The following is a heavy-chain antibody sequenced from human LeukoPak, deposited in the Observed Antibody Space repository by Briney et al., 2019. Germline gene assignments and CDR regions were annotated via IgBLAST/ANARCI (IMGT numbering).Heavy chain of an antibody. CDR1: NDSFSSYC. D-gene: IGHD4-23*01. CDR3: ATSYDGKTAPYDL. V-gene: IGHV4-4*08. CDR2: MCPSGRT. J-gene: IGHJ5*02. Sequence: PSETLSLTCTVSNDSFSSYCCSWVRQPPGKGLEWIGFMCPSGRTDYNPSLKSRVTMSIDTSKNQLSMELRFLTAADTAVYYCATSYDGKTAPYDLWGHGTLVTVSS.